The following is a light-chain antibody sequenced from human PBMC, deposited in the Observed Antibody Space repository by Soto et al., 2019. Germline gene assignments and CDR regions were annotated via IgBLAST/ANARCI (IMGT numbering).Light chain of an antibody. V-gene: IGLV2-23*03. CDR2: EGS. J-gene: IGLJ2*01. CDR3: CSYAGSSTFAV. CDR1: SSDVGSYNL. Sequence: QSALTQPASVSGSPGQSITISCTGTSSDVGSYNLVSWYQQHPGKAPKLMIYEGSKRPSGVSTRFSGSKSGNTASLTISGLQAEDEGDYYCCSYAGSSTFAVFGGETKLTVL.